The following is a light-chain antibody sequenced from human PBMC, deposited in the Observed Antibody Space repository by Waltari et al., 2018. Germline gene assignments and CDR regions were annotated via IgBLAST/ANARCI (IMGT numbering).Light chain of an antibody. CDR2: EVT. CDR1: SSDVGNYNL. CDR3: CSYAGLGSYV. Sequence: QSGLTQPASVSGSPGQSITISCTGTSSDVGNYNLVSWYQQYPGKAPKLMVYEVTKRSSGVSDRFSGSKSVNTASLTISGLQSEDEANYYCCSYAGLGSYVFGTGTKVTV. V-gene: IGLV2-23*02. J-gene: IGLJ1*01.